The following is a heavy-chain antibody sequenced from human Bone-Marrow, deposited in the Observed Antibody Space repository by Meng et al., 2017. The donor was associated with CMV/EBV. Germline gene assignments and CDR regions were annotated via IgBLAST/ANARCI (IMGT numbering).Heavy chain of an antibody. Sequence: GGSLRLSCAASGFTFSSYAMSWVRQAPGKGLEWVSGISGSGGSTYYADSVKGRFTISRDNSKNTLYLQMNSLRAEDTAVYYCAKDGRRDGYNAPWGQGTLVTVYS. CDR2: ISGSGGST. CDR3: AKDGRRDGYNAP. J-gene: IGHJ5*02. D-gene: IGHD5-24*01. CDR1: GFTFSSYA. V-gene: IGHV3-23*01.